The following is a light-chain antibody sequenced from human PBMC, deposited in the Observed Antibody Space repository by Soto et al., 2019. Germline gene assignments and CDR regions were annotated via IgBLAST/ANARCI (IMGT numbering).Light chain of an antibody. V-gene: IGLV2-23*02. CDR1: RSDVGSYNS. Sequence: QSVLTQPASVSGSPGQSITISCTGTRSDVGSYNSIARYQQHPGKAPRVVIFEVTKRPSGISDRFSGSKSGYTASLRISGLQAEDEADYFCLSYAGNSIWLFGGGTK. J-gene: IGLJ2*01. CDR3: LSYAGNSIWL. CDR2: EVT.